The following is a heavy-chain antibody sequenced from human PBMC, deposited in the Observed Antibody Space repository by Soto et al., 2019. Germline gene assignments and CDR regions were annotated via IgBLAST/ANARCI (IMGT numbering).Heavy chain of an antibody. V-gene: IGHV3-23*01. CDR1: GFTFSDYA. CDR3: ANSGWYTPAGYFQH. J-gene: IGHJ1*01. Sequence: EVQLLESGGGLVQPGGSLRLSCAASGFTFSDYAMTWVRQAPGKGLEWVSGISGSGSTTYYADSVKGRYTISRDNSKNTLYLQMNILRAEDTAVYYCANSGWYTPAGYFQHWGQGTLVSVSS. D-gene: IGHD6-13*01. CDR2: ISGSGSTT.